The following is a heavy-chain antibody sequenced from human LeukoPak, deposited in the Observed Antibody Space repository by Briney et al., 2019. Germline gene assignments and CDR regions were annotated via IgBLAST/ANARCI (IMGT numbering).Heavy chain of an antibody. V-gene: IGHV3-72*01. CDR2: SRNKADSYTA. CDR1: GFTFSDSF. D-gene: IGHD6-13*01. Sequence: GVSLRLSCAASGFTFSDSFMSWVRQAPGKGLEWVGRSRNKADSYTAEYAASVKGRFTISRDESKNSLYLQIGSLETEDAAVYYCATSSWYRLAYWGQGSLVTVSS. J-gene: IGHJ4*02. CDR3: ATSSWYRLAY.